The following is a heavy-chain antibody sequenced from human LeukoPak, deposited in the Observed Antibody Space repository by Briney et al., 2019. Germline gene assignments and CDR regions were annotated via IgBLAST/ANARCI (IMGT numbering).Heavy chain of an antibody. D-gene: IGHD4-23*01. CDR2: INHSGST. J-gene: IGHJ3*02. CDR1: GGSFSGYY. CDR3: ARLTGGNPDIDAFDI. V-gene: IGHV4-34*01. Sequence: SETLSLTCAVYGGSFSGYYWSWIRQPPGKGLEWIGEINHSGSTNYNPSLKSRVTISVDTSKNQFSLKLSSVTAADTAVYYCARLTGGNPDIDAFDIWGQGTMVTVSS.